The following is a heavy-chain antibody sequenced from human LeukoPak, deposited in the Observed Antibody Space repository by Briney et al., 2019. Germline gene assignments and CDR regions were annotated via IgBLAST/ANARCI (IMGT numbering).Heavy chain of an antibody. CDR1: GFTFSSYG. J-gene: IGHJ5*02. V-gene: IGHV3-30*18. D-gene: IGHD6-13*01. CDR3: AKQAAGKRGWFDP. Sequence: GGSLRLSCAASGFTFSSYGMHWVRQAPGKGLEWVAVISYDGSNKYYADSVKGRFTISRDNSKNTLYLQMNSLRAEDTAAYYCAKQAAGKRGWFDPWGQGTLVTVSS. CDR2: ISYDGSNK.